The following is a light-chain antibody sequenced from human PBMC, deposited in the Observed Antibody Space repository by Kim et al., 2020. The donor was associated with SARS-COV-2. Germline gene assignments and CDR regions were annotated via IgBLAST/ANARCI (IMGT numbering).Light chain of an antibody. CDR3: NSRDSNDNGV. Sequence: SSELTQDPAVSVALGQTVRITCQGDSLRTYYATWYQQKPGQAPILVIYGKNTRPSGIPDRFSGSTSGNTASLTITGTQAGDEADYYCNSRDSNDNGVFGG. J-gene: IGLJ3*02. V-gene: IGLV3-19*01. CDR1: SLRTYY. CDR2: GKN.